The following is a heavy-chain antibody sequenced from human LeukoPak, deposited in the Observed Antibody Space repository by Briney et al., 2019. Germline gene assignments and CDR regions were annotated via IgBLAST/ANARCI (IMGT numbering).Heavy chain of an antibody. CDR2: IYSGGST. CDR3: ARDIKALDAFDI. J-gene: IGHJ3*02. V-gene: IGHV3-53*01. Sequence: GGSLRLSCAASGFTVSSNYMSWVRQAPGKGLEWVSVIYSGGSTYYADSVKGRFTISRDNSKNTLYFQMNSLRVEDTAIYYCARDIKALDAFDIWGQGTMVTVSS. CDR1: GFTVSSNY. D-gene: IGHD3-10*01.